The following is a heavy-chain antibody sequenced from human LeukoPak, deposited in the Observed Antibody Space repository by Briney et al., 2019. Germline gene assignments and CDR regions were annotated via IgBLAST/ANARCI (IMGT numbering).Heavy chain of an antibody. V-gene: IGHV1-69*13. J-gene: IGHJ4*02. Sequence: ASVKVSCKASGGTFSGYAISWVRQAPGQGLEWMGGIIPIFGTANYAQKFQGRVTITADESTSTAYMELSSLRSEDTAVYYCARGAEVGATLAYFDYWGQGTLVTVSS. CDR3: ARGAEVGATLAYFDY. D-gene: IGHD1-26*01. CDR2: IIPIFGTA. CDR1: GGTFSGYA.